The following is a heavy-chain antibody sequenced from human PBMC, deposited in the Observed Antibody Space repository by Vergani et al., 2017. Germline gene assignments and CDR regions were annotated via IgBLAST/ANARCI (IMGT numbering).Heavy chain of an antibody. D-gene: IGHD3-9*01. V-gene: IGHV4-39*01. CDR1: GGSIFSSSYY. Sequence: QLHLQESGPGLVKPSETLSLTCTVSGGSIFSSSYYWGWIRQPPGKGLEWIGNIYHSGGAYYNPSLKGRVTISVDTSKNQFSLEVTSVTAADTAFYFCARTESGILRYFHWALWGQGTLVTVSS. J-gene: IGHJ4*02. CDR2: IYHSGGA. CDR3: ARTESGILRYFHWAL.